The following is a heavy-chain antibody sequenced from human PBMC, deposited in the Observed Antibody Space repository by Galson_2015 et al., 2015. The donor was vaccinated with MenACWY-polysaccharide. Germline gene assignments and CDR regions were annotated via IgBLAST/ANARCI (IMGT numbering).Heavy chain of an antibody. CDR3: SRELFLFSISTG. CDR2: MSRSGTT. V-gene: IGHV3-49*04. D-gene: IGHD2/OR15-2a*01. Sequence: SLRLSCAASGFTFSNYGMAWVRQAPGKGLDWVSAMSRSGTTYYAASVKGRFTISRDDSKSIAYLQMNSLKTEDTAVYYCSRELFLFSISTGWGQGTLVTVSS. J-gene: IGHJ4*02. CDR1: GFTFSNYG.